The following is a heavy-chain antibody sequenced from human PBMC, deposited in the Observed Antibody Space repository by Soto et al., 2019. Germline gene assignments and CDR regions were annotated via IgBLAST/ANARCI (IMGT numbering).Heavy chain of an antibody. CDR2: ISGSGGST. J-gene: IGHJ5*02. D-gene: IGHD3-3*01. V-gene: IGHV3-23*01. CDR1: GFTFSSYA. CDR3: AKDLNGQFYDFWSGSPPTGFDP. Sequence: GGSLRLSCAASGFTFSSYAMSWVRQAPGKGLEWVSAISGSGGSTYYADSVKGRFTISRDNSKNTLYLQMNSLRAEDTAVYYCAKDLNGQFYDFWSGSPPTGFDPWGQGTLVTVSS.